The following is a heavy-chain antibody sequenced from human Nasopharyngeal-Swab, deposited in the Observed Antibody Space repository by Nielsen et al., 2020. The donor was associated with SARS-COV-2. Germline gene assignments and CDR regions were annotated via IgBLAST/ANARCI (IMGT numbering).Heavy chain of an antibody. CDR3: AKDARRYYYDSLGAFDI. V-gene: IGHV3-23*01. Sequence: GESLKISCAASGFTFSSYAMSWVRQAPGKGLEWVSAISGSGGSIYYADSVKGRFTISRDNSKNTLYLQMNSLRAEDTAVYYCAKDARRYYYDSLGAFDIWGQGTMVTVSS. D-gene: IGHD3-22*01. CDR1: GFTFSSYA. CDR2: ISGSGGSI. J-gene: IGHJ3*02.